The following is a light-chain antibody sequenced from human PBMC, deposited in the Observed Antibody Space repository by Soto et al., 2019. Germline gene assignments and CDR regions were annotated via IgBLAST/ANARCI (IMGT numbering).Light chain of an antibody. CDR2: EVS. CDR3: QVWDSSSDHWV. J-gene: IGLJ3*02. Sequence: SYELTQTPSVSVAPGQTASITCGGNNIGSKSVHWYQQKPGQAPVLVVYEVSDRPSGIPELFSGSNSGNTATLTISRVEAGDEADYYCQVWDSSSDHWVFGGGTQLTVL. V-gene: IGLV3-21*02. CDR1: NIGSKS.